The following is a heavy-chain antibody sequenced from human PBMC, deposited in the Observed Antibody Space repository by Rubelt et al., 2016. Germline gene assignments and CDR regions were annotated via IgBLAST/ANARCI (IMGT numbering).Heavy chain of an antibody. D-gene: IGHD2-2*01. J-gene: IGHJ5*02. Sequence: QVQLQQWGAGLLKPSETLSLTCAVYGGSFSGYYWSWIRQPPGKGLEWIGEINHSGSTNYNPSLKSRVTISVDTYKNQFSRELGVGTASDTALDYCAWELPAAGAGWFDPWGQGTLVTVSS. V-gene: IGHV4-34*01. CDR2: INHSGST. CDR3: AWELPAAGAGWFDP. CDR1: GGSFSGYY.